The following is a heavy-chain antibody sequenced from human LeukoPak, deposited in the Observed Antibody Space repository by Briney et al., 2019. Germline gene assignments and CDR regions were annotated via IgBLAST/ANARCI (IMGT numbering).Heavy chain of an antibody. CDR3: AREHIVVVVAVSDAFDI. V-gene: IGHV3-11*01. J-gene: IGHJ3*02. Sequence: GGSLRLSCAASGFTFSDYYMSWIRQAPGKGLEWVSYISSSGSTIYYADSVKGRFTISRDNAKNSLYLQMNSLRAEDTAVYYCAREHIVVVVAVSDAFDIWGQGTMVTVSS. CDR2: ISSSGSTI. D-gene: IGHD2-15*01. CDR1: GFTFSDYY.